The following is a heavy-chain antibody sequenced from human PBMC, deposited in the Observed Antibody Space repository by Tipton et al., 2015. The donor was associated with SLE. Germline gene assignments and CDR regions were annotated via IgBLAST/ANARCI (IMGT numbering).Heavy chain of an antibody. CDR3: AKDINGDYEGPTSYFDY. V-gene: IGHV3-43*01. CDR2: ISWDGGST. J-gene: IGHJ4*02. D-gene: IGHD4-17*01. Sequence: GSLRLSCAASGFTFDDYTMHWVRQAPGKGLEWVSLISWDGGSTYYADSVKGRFTISRDNSKNSLYLQMNSLRTEDTALYYCAKDINGDYEGPTSYFDYWGQGTLVTVSS. CDR1: GFTFDDYT.